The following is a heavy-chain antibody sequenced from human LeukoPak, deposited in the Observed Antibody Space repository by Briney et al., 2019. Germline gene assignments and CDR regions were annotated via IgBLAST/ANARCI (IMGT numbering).Heavy chain of an antibody. V-gene: IGHV3-48*02. Sequence: GGPLRLSCAASGFTFSGYSMNWVRQAPGKGLEWVSYISSSGSTIYYTDSVKGRFTISRDHAKNSLYLQMNSLRDEDTAVYYCARGLTRGVDYWGQGALVTVSS. D-gene: IGHD3-9*01. CDR1: GFTFSGYS. CDR3: ARGLTRGVDY. J-gene: IGHJ4*02. CDR2: ISSSGSTI.